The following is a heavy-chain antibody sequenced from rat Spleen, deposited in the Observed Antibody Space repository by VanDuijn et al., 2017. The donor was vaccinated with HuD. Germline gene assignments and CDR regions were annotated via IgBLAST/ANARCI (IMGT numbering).Heavy chain of an antibody. CDR1: GFTFSNYV. CDR3: AKDNWEPPYFDY. CDR2: ISTGGGNT. J-gene: IGHJ2*01. V-gene: IGHV5S13*01. Sequence: EVQLVESDGGLVQPGRSLKLSCAASGFTFSNYVMVWVRQAPTKGLEWVASISTGGGNTYYRDSVKGRFTISRENAKNTVYLQMNSLRSEDTATYYCAKDNWEPPYFDYWGQGVMVTVSS. D-gene: IGHD5-1*01.